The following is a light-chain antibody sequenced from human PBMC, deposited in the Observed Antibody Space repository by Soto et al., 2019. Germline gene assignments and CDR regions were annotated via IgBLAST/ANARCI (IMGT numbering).Light chain of an antibody. J-gene: IGKJ1*01. CDR3: QQYNSYSEA. Sequence: IEMRHWRSSLPETVGDRVTVACRSSQSISSWLAWYQQKPGKAPKLLIYDASSLESGVPSRFSGSGSGTEFTLTISSLQPDDFATYYCQQYNSYSEAFGQGTKVDI. CDR1: QSISSW. CDR2: DAS. V-gene: IGKV1-5*01.